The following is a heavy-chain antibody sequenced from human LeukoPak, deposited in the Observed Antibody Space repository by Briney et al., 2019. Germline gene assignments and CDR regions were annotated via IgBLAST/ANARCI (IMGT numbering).Heavy chain of an antibody. CDR1: GDSFSGYF. CDR2: ISHGGGT. CDR3: ARGYLLRYFDSSGYYLDY. V-gene: IGHV4-34*01. Sequence: SETLSLTCAVYGDSFSGYFWTWIRRSPGKGLEWIGQISHGGGTNQNPSLKSRVTISLDTSTQQFSLRLNSVTAADTAVYYCARGYLLRYFDSSGYYLDYWGQGTLVVVSS. D-gene: IGHD3-22*01. J-gene: IGHJ4*02.